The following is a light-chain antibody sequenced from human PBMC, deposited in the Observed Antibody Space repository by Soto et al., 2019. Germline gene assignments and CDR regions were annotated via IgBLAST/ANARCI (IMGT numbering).Light chain of an antibody. J-gene: IGLJ3*02. CDR3: CSYTSSSTWV. Sequence: QSALTQPASVSGSPGQSITISCTGTSSDVGGYNYVSWYQQHPGKAPKLMIYEVSNRPSGVSNRFSGSKSDNTASLTISGLQAEDEADYYCCSYTSSSTWVFGGGTKLTVL. CDR2: EVS. V-gene: IGLV2-14*01. CDR1: SSDVGGYNY.